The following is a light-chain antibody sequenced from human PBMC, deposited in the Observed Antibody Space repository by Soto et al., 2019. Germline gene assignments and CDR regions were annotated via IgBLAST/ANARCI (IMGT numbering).Light chain of an antibody. CDR3: QQYNTWRSIT. V-gene: IGKV3-15*01. J-gene: IGKJ5*01. CDR2: DTS. Sequence: EIVMTQSPATLSVSPGERATLSCRASQSVSNKLAWYQHKPGQAPRVLIYDTSTRAAGIPARFSGSGSGTDFTLTISSLQSEDFAVYYCQQYNTWRSITFGQWTRLESK. CDR1: QSVSNK.